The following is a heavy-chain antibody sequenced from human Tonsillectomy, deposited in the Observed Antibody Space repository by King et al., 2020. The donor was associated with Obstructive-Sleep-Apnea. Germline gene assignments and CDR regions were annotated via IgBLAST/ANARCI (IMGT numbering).Heavy chain of an antibody. J-gene: IGHJ4*02. CDR3: AKEPYDILAGYYEVNYFDY. CDR2: MRYDGSRE. V-gene: IGHV3-30*02. CDR1: GFTFNTYG. D-gene: IGHD3-9*01. Sequence: VQLVESGGDVVQPGGSLRLSCAASGFTFNTYGMHWVRPAPGKGLEWVAFMRYDGSREYYGDSVKGRFTISRDNFQNTLYRQMDSLRAEDTAVYFCAKEPYDILAGYYEVNYFDYRGQGTLVTVSS.